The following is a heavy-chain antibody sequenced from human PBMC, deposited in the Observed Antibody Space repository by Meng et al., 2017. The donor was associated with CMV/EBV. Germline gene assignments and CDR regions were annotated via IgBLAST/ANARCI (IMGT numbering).Heavy chain of an antibody. CDR3: ASLRNMVRGGGYFDY. CDR1: GGTFSSYA. D-gene: IGHD3-10*01. Sequence: SVKVSCKASGGTFSSYAISWVRQAPGQGLEWMGGIIPIFGTANYAQKFQGRVTITTDESTSTAYMELSSLRSEDTAVHYCASLRNMVRGGGYFDYWGQGTLVTVSS. J-gene: IGHJ4*02. CDR2: IIPIFGTA. V-gene: IGHV1-69*05.